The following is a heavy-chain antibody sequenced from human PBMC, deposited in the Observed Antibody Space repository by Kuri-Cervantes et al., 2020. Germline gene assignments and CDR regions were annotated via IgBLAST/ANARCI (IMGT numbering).Heavy chain of an antibody. CDR2: MNPNSGNT. CDR1: GYTFTSYD. D-gene: IGHD5-12*01. CDR3: ARSRWLRLKGWLDY. J-gene: IGHJ4*02. Sequence: ASVKVSCKASGYTFTSYDINWVRQATGQGLEWMGWMNPNSGNTGYAQKFQGRVTMTRNTSISTAYMELSSLRSEDTAVYYCARSRWLRLKGWLDYWGQGTLVTVSS. V-gene: IGHV1-8*02.